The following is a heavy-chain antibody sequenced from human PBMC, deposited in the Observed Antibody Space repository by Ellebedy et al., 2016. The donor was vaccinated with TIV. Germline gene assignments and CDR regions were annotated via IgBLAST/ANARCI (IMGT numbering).Heavy chain of an antibody. CDR1: GITFSNRW. D-gene: IGHD3-10*01. J-gene: IGHJ4*02. CDR2: IFSDGGNP. Sequence: PGGSLRLSCTVSGITFSNRWMHWARQVPGKGLVWVSIIFSDGGNPNYADSVRGRFTISRVNAKNTLFLQMDSLRAEDTGVYYCISASYGSGSSLEYWGQGTLVTVSP. V-gene: IGHV3-74*01. CDR3: ISASYGSGSSLEY.